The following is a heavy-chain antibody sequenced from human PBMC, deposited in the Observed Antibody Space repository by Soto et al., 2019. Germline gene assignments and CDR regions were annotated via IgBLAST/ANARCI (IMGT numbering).Heavy chain of an antibody. CDR3: TTIVTSITIFGVVFPVYYGMDV. V-gene: IGHV3-15*01. CDR2: IKSKTDGGTT. J-gene: IGHJ6*02. Sequence: LRLSCAASGFTFSNAWMSWVRQAPGKGLEWVGRIKSKTDGGTTDYAAPVKGRFTISRDDSKNTLYLQMNSLKTEDTAVYYCTTIVTSITIFGVVFPVYYGMDVWGQGTTVTVSS. D-gene: IGHD3-3*01. CDR1: GFTFSNAW.